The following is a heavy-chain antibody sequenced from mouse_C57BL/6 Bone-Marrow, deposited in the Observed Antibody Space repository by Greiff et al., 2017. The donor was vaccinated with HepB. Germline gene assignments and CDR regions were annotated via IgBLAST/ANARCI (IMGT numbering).Heavy chain of an antibody. CDR3: ARPMIRAWFAY. D-gene: IGHD2-4*01. CDR2: ISSGSSTI. CDR1: GFTFSDYG. V-gene: IGHV5-17*01. Sequence: EVHLVESGGGLVKPGGSLKLSCAASGFTFSDYGVHWVRQAPEKGLEWVAYISSGSSTIYYADTVKGRFTISRDNAKNTLFLQMTSLRSEDTAMYYCARPMIRAWFAYWGQGTLVTVSA. J-gene: IGHJ3*01.